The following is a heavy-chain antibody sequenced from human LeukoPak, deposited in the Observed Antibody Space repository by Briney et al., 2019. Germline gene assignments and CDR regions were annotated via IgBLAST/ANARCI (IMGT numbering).Heavy chain of an antibody. J-gene: IGHJ4*02. V-gene: IGHV3-21*01. CDR3: ARDQGSSSWPLDY. CDR1: GFTFSSYS. CDR2: ISSSSSYI. Sequence: LLGSLRLSCAASGFTFSSYSMNWVRQAPGKGLEWVSSISSSSSYIYYADSVKGRFTISRDNAKNSLYLQMNSLRAEDMAVYYCARDQGSSSWPLDYWGQGTLVTVSS. D-gene: IGHD6-13*01.